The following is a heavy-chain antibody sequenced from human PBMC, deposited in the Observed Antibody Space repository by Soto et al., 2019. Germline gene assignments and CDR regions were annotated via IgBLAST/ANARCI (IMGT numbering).Heavy chain of an antibody. J-gene: IGHJ6*02. D-gene: IGHD5-18*01. CDR2: ISYDGSNK. Sequence: GGSLRLSCAASGFTFSSYGMHWVRQAPGKGLEWVAVISYDGSNKYYADSVKGRFTISRDNSKNTLYLQMNSLRAEDTAVYYCAKSGAMAFYYYYGMDVWGQGTTVTVSS. CDR3: AKSGAMAFYYYYGMDV. V-gene: IGHV3-30*18. CDR1: GFTFSSYG.